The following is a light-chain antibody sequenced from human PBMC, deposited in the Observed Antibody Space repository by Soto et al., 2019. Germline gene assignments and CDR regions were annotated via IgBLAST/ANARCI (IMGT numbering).Light chain of an antibody. CDR3: GSYTGSITYV. J-gene: IGLJ1*01. CDR1: TSDVGGYNY. V-gene: IGLV2-14*01. CDR2: EVT. Sequence: QSVLTQPASVSGSLGQSVTISCTGTTSDVGGYNYVSWYQQHPGKAPILMIYEVTNRPSGVSNRFSGSESGNTASLTISGLQVEDEAEYYCGSYTGSITYVFGTGTKVTVL.